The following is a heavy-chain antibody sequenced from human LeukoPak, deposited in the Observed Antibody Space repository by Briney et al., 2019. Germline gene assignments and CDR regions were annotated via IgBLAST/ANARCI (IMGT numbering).Heavy chain of an antibody. D-gene: IGHD3-22*01. Sequence: GRSLRLSCAASGFTFSSYGMHWVRQAPGKGLEWVAVIWYDGSNKYYADSVKGRFTISRDNSKNTLYLQMNSLRAEDTAVYYCARGPGPAHYYDSSGYYYSYWGQGTLVTVSS. V-gene: IGHV3-33*01. CDR3: ARGPGPAHYYDSSGYYYSY. CDR1: GFTFSSYG. CDR2: IWYDGSNK. J-gene: IGHJ4*02.